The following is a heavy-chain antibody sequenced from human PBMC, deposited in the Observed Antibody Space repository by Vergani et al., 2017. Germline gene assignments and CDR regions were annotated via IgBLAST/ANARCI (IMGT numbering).Heavy chain of an antibody. V-gene: IGHV3-9*01. CDR3: AKGDVDIVATLSY. Sequence: EVQLVESGGGLVQPGRSLRLSCAASGFTFDDYAMHWVRQAPGKGLELVSGISWNSGSIGYADSVKGRFTISRDNAKNSLYLQMNSLRAEDTAVYYCAKGDVDIVATLSYWGQGTLVTVSS. CDR1: GFTFDDYA. CDR2: ISWNSGSI. D-gene: IGHD5-12*01. J-gene: IGHJ4*02.